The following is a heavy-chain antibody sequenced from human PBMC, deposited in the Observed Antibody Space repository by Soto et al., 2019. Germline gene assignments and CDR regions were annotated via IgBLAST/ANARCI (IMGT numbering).Heavy chain of an antibody. CDR2: IYYSGST. CDR3: ARELSHYFDY. CDR1: GGSISSSSYY. J-gene: IGHJ4*02. D-gene: IGHD3-10*01. Sequence: QLQLQESGPGLVKPSETLSLTCTVSGGSISSSSYYWGWIRQPPGKGLEWIGSIYYSGSTYYNPSLKSRVTISVDTSKNQSSLKLSSVTAADTAVYYCARELSHYFDYWGQGTLVTVSS. V-gene: IGHV4-39*01.